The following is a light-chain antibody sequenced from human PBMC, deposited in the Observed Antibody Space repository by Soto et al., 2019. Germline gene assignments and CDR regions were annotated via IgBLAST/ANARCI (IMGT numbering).Light chain of an antibody. V-gene: IGKV3-20*01. CDR3: QQYGNSPST. Sequence: ETAFTQSPSTLSLSPGERATLSCRARQSVSGSRLAWYHQKPGQAPRLLIYGAFNRVTGIPVRFSGSGSGTDFTLTISRLEPEDFAVYYCQQYGNSPSTFGQGTRLEIK. CDR1: QSVSGSR. CDR2: GAF. J-gene: IGKJ5*01.